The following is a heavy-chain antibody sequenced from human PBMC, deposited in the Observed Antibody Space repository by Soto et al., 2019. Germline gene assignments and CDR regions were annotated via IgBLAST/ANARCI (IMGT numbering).Heavy chain of an antibody. J-gene: IGHJ6*03. CDR1: GFTFSSYA. CDR2: ISGSGGST. Sequence: EVQLLESGGGLVQPGGSLRLSCAASGFTFSSYAMSWVRQAPGKGLEWVSAISGSGGSTYYADSVKGRFTISRDNSKNSVYLQMNSRRAEGTAVYYCALREMGCSGGSCYSLHYYYYYMDVWGKGTTVTVSS. CDR3: ALREMGCSGGSCYSLHYYYYYMDV. V-gene: IGHV3-23*01. D-gene: IGHD2-15*01.